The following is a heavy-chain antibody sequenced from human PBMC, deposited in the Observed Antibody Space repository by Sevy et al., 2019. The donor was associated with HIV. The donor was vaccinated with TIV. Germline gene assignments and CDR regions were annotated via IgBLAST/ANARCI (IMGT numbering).Heavy chain of an antibody. CDR2: IGTGGDT. CDR1: AFTFSYYD. CDR3: DRGIRLETGFDY. V-gene: IGHV3-13*01. D-gene: IGHD6-19*01. Sequence: GGSLRLSCAASAFTFSYYDTHWVRQVTGKGLEWVAAIGTGGDTYYPDSVKGRFTISSANAKNSLYLQLDSMRAGDTGVYYCDRGIRLETGFDYWGQGTLVTVSS. J-gene: IGHJ4*02.